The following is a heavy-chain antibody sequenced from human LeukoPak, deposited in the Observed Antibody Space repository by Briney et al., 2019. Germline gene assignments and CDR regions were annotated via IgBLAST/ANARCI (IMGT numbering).Heavy chain of an antibody. J-gene: IGHJ4*02. CDR2: ISGSGGST. Sequence: GGSLRLSCAASGFTFSSYAMSWVRQAPGKGLEWVSAISGSGGSTYHADSVKGRFTISRDNSKNTLYLQMNSLRAEDTAVYYCAKNQRGGGTTSPFDYWGQGTLVTVSS. V-gene: IGHV3-23*01. CDR3: AKNQRGGGTTSPFDY. CDR1: GFTFSSYA. D-gene: IGHD1-1*01.